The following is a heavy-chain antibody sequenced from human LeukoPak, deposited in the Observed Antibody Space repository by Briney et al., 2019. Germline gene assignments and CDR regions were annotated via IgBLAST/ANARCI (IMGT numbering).Heavy chain of an antibody. CDR1: GYIFTDYF. D-gene: IGHD2-8*02. V-gene: IGHV1-2*02. Sequence: GASVKVSCKASGYIFTDYFIQWLRQAPGQGLEWMGWISPNRGVTKYAQKFQGRVTMNRDTSTSTAYMELNSLMSDDTAMYYCARFDGPKYCTGENCYSLGQGTLVIVSS. CDR3: ARFDGPKYCTGENCYS. J-gene: IGHJ4*02. CDR2: ISPNRGVT.